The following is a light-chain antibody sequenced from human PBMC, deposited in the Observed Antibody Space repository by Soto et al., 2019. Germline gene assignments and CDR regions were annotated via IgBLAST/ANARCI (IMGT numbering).Light chain of an antibody. CDR2: GAS. CDR1: QSVSSGY. J-gene: IGKJ1*01. Sequence: EIVLTQSSGTLSLSPGERATLSCRASQSVSSGYLAWYQQRPGQAPRLLIYGASRRATDIPDRFSGSGSGTEFTLTIGRLEPEDFVIYYCQQYGTSPRTFGQGTKVEIK. CDR3: QQYGTSPRT. V-gene: IGKV3-20*01.